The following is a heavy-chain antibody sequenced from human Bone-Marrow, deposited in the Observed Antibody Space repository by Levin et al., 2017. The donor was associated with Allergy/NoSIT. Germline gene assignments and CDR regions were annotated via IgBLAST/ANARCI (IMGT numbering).Heavy chain of an antibody. CDR2: ISYDGSNK. CDR3: AKGVEVPAAYGWGYYYYYGMDV. D-gene: IGHD2-2*01. V-gene: IGHV3-30*18. J-gene: IGHJ6*02. Sequence: GGSLRLSCAASGFTFSSYGMHWVRQAPGKGLEWVAVISYDGSNKYYADSVKGRFTISRDNSKNTLYLQMNSLRAEDTAVYYCAKGVEVPAAYGWGYYYYYGMDVWGQGTTVTVSS. CDR1: GFTFSSYG.